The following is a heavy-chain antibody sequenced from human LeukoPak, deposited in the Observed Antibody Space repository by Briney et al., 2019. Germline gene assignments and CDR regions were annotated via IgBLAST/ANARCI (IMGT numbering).Heavy chain of an antibody. D-gene: IGHD6-13*01. V-gene: IGHV3-7*01. CDR3: ARRGGSSRYDAFDI. CDR2: IKQDGSEK. J-gene: IGHJ3*02. Sequence: GGSLTLSCAASGFTFSTYWMIWVRQAPGKGLEWVANIKQDGSEKYYVDSVKGRFTISRDNAKNSLYLQMNSLRVEDTAVYYCARRGGSSRYDAFDIWGQGTMVTVYS. CDR1: GFTFSTYW.